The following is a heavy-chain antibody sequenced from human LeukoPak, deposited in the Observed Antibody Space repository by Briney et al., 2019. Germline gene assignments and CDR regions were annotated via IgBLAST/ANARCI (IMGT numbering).Heavy chain of an antibody. CDR2: ITLSSSSI. CDR1: GFNFNNYN. J-gene: IGHJ4*02. V-gene: IGHV3-48*01. D-gene: IGHD2-8*01. Sequence: PGGSLRLSCAASGFNFNNYNMNWVRQGPGKGLEWVSYITLSSSSIYYADSVKGRFTISRDNANNSLYLKMNSLRAEDTAVYFCAKEPLAYCTNGVCYMAYWGQGTRVTVSS. CDR3: AKEPLAYCTNGVCYMAY.